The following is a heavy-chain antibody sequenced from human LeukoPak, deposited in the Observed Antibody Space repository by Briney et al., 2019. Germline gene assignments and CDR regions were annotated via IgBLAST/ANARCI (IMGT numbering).Heavy chain of an antibody. J-gene: IGHJ4*02. CDR3: ASSYSSSSALQRFDY. CDR1: GGSISSYY. D-gene: IGHD6-6*01. Sequence: SETLSLTCTVSGGSISSYYWSWIRQPPGKGLEWIGYIFYSGSTNYNPSLKSRVTISVDTSKNQFSLKLSSVTAADTAVYFCASSYSSSSALQRFDYWGQGALVTVSS. V-gene: IGHV4-59*01. CDR2: IFYSGST.